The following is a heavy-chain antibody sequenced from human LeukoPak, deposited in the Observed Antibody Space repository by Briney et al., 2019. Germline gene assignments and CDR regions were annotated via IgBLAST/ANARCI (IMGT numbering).Heavy chain of an antibody. CDR1: GFTFSGYA. Sequence: GRSLRLSCAASGFTFSGYAMRWVRQAPGKGLEWVAVISYDGSNKYYADSVKGRFTISRDNSKNTLYLQMNSLRAEDTAVYYCAKSYYYDKLAYYWGQGTLVTVSS. CDR3: AKSYYYDKLAYY. CDR2: ISYDGSNK. V-gene: IGHV3-30*18. J-gene: IGHJ4*02. D-gene: IGHD3-22*01.